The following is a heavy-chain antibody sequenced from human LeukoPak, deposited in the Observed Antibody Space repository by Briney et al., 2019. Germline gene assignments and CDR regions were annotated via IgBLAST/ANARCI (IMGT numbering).Heavy chain of an antibody. Sequence: PGGSLRLSCATSEITFSSYVMSWVRQAPGKGLEWVSTISGGGLSTHYADCVKGRFTISRDNSENTLYLQMTSLRAEDTAVYYCAKDQGDRVGSSVSWGQGTLVTVSS. J-gene: IGHJ4*02. CDR3: AKDQGDRVGSSVS. CDR1: EITFSSYV. CDR2: ISGGGLST. D-gene: IGHD2-2*01. V-gene: IGHV3-23*01.